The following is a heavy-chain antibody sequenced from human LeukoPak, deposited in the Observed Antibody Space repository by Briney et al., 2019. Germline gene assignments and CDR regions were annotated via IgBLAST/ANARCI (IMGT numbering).Heavy chain of an antibody. CDR2: IYYSGST. Sequence: SETLSLTCTVSGGSVSSGSYYWSWTRQPPGKGLEWIGYIYYSGSTNYNPSLKSRVTISVDTSKNQFSLKLSSVTAADTAVYYCARDPMAVAATLDAFDIWGQGTMVTVSS. V-gene: IGHV4-61*01. D-gene: IGHD2-15*01. J-gene: IGHJ3*02. CDR1: GGSVSSGSYY. CDR3: ARDPMAVAATLDAFDI.